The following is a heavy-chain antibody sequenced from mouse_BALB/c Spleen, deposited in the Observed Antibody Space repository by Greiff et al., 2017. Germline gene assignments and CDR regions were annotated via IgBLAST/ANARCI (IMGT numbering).Heavy chain of an antibody. J-gene: IGHJ4*01. Sequence: EVKLMESGGGLVKPGGSLKLSCAASGFTFSSYAMSWVRQTLEKRLEWVASISSGGSTYYPDSVKGRFTISRDNARNILYLQMSSLRSEDTAMYYCARGYYYAPYYYAMDYWGQGTSVTVSS. D-gene: IGHD1-1*01. V-gene: IGHV5-6-5*01. CDR1: GFTFSSYA. CDR2: ISSGGST. CDR3: ARGYYYAPYYYAMDY.